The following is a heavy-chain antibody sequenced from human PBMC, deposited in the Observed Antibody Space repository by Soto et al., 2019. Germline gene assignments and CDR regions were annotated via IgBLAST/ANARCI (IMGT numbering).Heavy chain of an antibody. CDR3: ARGPHVGISTS. Sequence: EVQLVESGGGLIQPGGSLRLSCAASGFNVSSNYMSWVRQAPGKGLEWLSVIYSGGSTYYAESVKGRFTISRDNSKYTLNLQMNALRVEDTAVYYCARGPHVGISTSWGQGNLVTVSS. CDR1: GFNVSSNY. D-gene: IGHD2-2*01. CDR2: IYSGGST. V-gene: IGHV3-53*01. J-gene: IGHJ4*02.